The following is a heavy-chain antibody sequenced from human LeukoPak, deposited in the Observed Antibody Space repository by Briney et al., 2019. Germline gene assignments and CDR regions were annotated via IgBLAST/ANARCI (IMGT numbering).Heavy chain of an antibody. Sequence: GGSLRLSCAASGFTFSSYSMNWVRQAPGKGLEWVSSISSSSSYIYYADSVKGRFTISRDNAKNSLYLQMSSLRAEDTAVYYCARDLHLYDILTGYSDYFDYWGQGTLVTVSS. J-gene: IGHJ4*02. V-gene: IGHV3-21*01. CDR1: GFTFSSYS. CDR2: ISSSSSYI. CDR3: ARDLHLYDILTGYSDYFDY. D-gene: IGHD3-9*01.